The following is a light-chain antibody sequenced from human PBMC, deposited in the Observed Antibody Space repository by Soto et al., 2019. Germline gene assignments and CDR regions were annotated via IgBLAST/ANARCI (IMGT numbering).Light chain of an antibody. CDR1: QSVDSSF. CDR3: QQYGSSPWT. Sequence: EIVLTQSPGTLSLSPGERATLSCRASQSVDSSFVAWFQPKPGQAPRLLIYGTSSRATGIPDRFSGSGSGTDFTLTINGLEPEDFAMYFCQQYGSSPWTFGQGTKVDIK. CDR2: GTS. J-gene: IGKJ1*01. V-gene: IGKV3-20*01.